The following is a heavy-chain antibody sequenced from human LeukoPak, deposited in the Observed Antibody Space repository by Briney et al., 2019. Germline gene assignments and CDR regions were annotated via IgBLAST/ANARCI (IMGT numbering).Heavy chain of an antibody. CDR2: INSDGSTT. J-gene: IGHJ4*02. V-gene: IGHV3-74*01. CDR3: ARGPAVTGVH. D-gene: IGHD1-14*01. Sequence: PGGSLRLSCADSGFTFSSYWMHWVRQAPGKGLVWISRINSDGSTTNYADSVKGRFTISRDNAKNTLYLQMNSLRAEDTAMYYFARGPAVTGVHWGQGTLVTVSS. CDR1: GFTFSSYW.